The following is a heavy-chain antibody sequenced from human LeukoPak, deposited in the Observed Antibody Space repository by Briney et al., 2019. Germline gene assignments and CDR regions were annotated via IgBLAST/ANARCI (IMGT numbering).Heavy chain of an antibody. D-gene: IGHD3-22*01. CDR1: GFTLSTYA. CDR3: ANLYDSVGYYIA. CDR2: ISGSGTTI. Sequence: GGSLRLSCAASGFTLSTYALSWVRQAPGKGLEWVSAISGSGTTIHYADSVKGRFTISRDNSKNTLYLQMNSLRAEDTAVYYCANLYDSVGYYIAWGQGALVTVSS. V-gene: IGHV3-23*01. J-gene: IGHJ5*02.